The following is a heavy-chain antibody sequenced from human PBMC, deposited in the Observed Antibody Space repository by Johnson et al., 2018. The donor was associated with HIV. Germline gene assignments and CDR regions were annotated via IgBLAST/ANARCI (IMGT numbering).Heavy chain of an antibody. CDR2: ISWNSGSI. J-gene: IGHJ3*02. V-gene: IGHV3-9*01. CDR1: GFNFDDFA. Sequence: VQLVESGGGLVQPGRSLRLSCTASGFNFDDFAMHWVQQAPGKGLEWVSGISWNSGSIAYADSVKGRFTISRDNAKNSLYLQMNNLRVEDTALYYCRSSENYYFERDIWGQGTMVTVSS. CDR3: RSSENYYFERDI. D-gene: IGHD3-10*01.